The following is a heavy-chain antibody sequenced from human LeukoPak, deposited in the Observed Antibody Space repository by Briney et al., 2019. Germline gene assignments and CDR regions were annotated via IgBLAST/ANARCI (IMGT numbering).Heavy chain of an antibody. CDR3: ARVGYYDFWSGSYYYYGMDV. V-gene: IGHV3-7*01. CDR2: INHNGNVN. J-gene: IGHJ6*02. CDR1: GFTFSSYW. D-gene: IGHD3-3*01. Sequence: PGGSLRLSCAASGFTFSSYWMNWARQAPGKGLEWVASINHNGNVNYYVDSVKGRFTISRDNAKNSLYLQMNSLRAEDTAVYYCARVGYYDFWSGSYYYYGMDVWGQGTTVTVSS.